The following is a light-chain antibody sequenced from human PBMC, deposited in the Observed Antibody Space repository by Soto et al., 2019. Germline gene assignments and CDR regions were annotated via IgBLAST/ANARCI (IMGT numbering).Light chain of an antibody. CDR1: QSISSW. J-gene: IGKJ5*01. V-gene: IGKV1-5*01. Sequence: DIQMTQSPSSLSASVGDRVTITCRASQSISSWLAWYQQKPGKAPKLLIYDASSLESGVPSRFSGSGSGTDFTLTISSLQPDDFATYYCQRYNGTFGQGTRLEIK. CDR3: QRYNGT. CDR2: DAS.